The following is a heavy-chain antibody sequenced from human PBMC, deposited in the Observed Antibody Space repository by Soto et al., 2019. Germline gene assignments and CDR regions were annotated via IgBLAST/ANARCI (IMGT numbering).Heavy chain of an antibody. CDR3: ARDNILRIFYGGMAV. CDR2: IYHSGGI. V-gene: IGHV4-30-2*05. CDR1: GGSISSGGYS. Sequence: PSETLSLTCAVSGGSISSGGYSWSWVRQPPGKGLEWIGYIYHSGGIYYNPSLKSRVTISVDTSKNQFSLKLSSVTAADTAVYYCARDNILRIFYGGMAVWGQGTTVTLS. J-gene: IGHJ6*02. D-gene: IGHD3-3*01.